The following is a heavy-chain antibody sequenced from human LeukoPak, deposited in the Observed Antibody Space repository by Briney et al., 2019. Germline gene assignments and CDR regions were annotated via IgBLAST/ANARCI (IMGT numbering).Heavy chain of an antibody. CDR3: TRDRRDGYNYGDL. CDR2: ISYSGST. V-gene: IGHV4-59*11. D-gene: IGHD5-24*01. CDR1: GGSISSHY. J-gene: IGHJ5*02. Sequence: SETLSLTCAVSGGSISSHYWSWIRQPPGKGLEWIGYISYSGSTAYNPSLKSRVTISVDTAKNQFSLKLTSVTAADTAVYYCTRDRRDGYNYGDLWGQGSLVTVSS.